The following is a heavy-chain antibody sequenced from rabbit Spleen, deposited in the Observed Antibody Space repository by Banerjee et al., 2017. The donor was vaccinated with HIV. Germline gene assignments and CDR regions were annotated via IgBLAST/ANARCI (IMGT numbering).Heavy chain of an antibody. D-gene: IGHD2-1*01. J-gene: IGHJ3*01. Sequence: QSLEESRGGLVKPGASLTLTCTASGFSFSTRYYICWVRQAPGKGLEWIACIDTGDGDTYYASWAKGRFTISKTSSTTVTLQATSLTAADTATYFCARWHSYDDYADPTQLDLWGPGTLVTVS. CDR2: IDTGDGDT. CDR3: ARWHSYDDYADPTQLDL. V-gene: IGHV1S40*01. CDR1: GFSFSTRYY.